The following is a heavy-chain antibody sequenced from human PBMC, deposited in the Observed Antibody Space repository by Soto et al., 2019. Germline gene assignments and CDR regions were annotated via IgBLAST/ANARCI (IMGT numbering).Heavy chain of an antibody. Sequence: QVQLQESGPGLVKPSQTLSLTCTVSGDSVSGGDSYWSWIRQPPGRALEGIGYTSFSGYTSYTPPHESRVTLSVDMSKSQFSLRLTSVIAADTAIYYCVRGGNPYHYATSGPGTFDKWGQGTLVSVSS. D-gene: IGHD3-22*01. V-gene: IGHV4-30-4*01. CDR1: GDSVSGGDSY. J-gene: IGHJ4*02. CDR3: VRGGNPYHYATSGPGTFDK. CDR2: TSFSGYT.